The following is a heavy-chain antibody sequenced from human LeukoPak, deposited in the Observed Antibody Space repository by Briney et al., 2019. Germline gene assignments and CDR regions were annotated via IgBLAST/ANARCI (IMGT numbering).Heavy chain of an antibody. CDR2: TYYRSKWYN. V-gene: IGHV6-1*01. CDR1: GDSVSSNSAA. D-gene: IGHD1/OR15-1a*01. CDR3: ARGGTSGTPFDY. Sequence: QTLSLTCAISGDSVSSNSAAWNWVRQSPSRGLEWLGRTYYRSKWYNEYAVSVQSRMTINPDTSKNQFSLQLNSVTPEDTAVYYCARGGTSGTPFDYWGQGTLVTVSS. J-gene: IGHJ4*02.